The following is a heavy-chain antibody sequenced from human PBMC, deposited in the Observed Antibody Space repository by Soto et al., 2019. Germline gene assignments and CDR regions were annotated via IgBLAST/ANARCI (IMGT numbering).Heavy chain of an antibody. Sequence: GGSLRLSCAASGFTFSSYAMSWVRQAPGKGLEWVSAISGSGGSTYYADSVKGRFTISRDNSKNTLYLQMNSLRAEDTAVYYCAKDQYYDSSGYYNDAFDIWAQGTMVTVSS. V-gene: IGHV3-23*01. D-gene: IGHD3-22*01. CDR1: GFTFSSYA. CDR2: ISGSGGST. CDR3: AKDQYYDSSGYYNDAFDI. J-gene: IGHJ3*02.